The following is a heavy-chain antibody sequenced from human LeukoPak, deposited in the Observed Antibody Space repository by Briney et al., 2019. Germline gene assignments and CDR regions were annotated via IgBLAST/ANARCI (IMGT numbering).Heavy chain of an antibody. Sequence: GGSLRLSCAASGFTFSSYAMHWVRQAPGKGLEWVAVISYDGSNKYYADSVKGRFTISRDNAKNSLYLQMDSLRAEDTAVYYCARGGIITSYAFEIWGQGTMVTVSS. CDR1: GFTFSSYA. D-gene: IGHD1-26*01. CDR3: ARGGIITSYAFEI. CDR2: ISYDGSNK. V-gene: IGHV3-30-3*01. J-gene: IGHJ3*02.